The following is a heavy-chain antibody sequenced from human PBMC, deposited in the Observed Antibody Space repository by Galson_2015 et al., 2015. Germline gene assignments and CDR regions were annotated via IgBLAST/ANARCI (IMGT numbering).Heavy chain of an antibody. CDR2: MNPNSGNT. CDR3: ARGPRVVWGSYRFYYFDY. J-gene: IGHJ4*02. Sequence: SVKVSCKASGYTFTSYDINWVRQATGQGLEWMGWMNPNSGNTGYAQKFQGRVTMTRNTSISTAYMELSSLRSEDTAVYYCARGPRVVWGSYRFYYFDYWGQGTLVTGSS. CDR1: GYTFTSYD. V-gene: IGHV1-8*01. D-gene: IGHD3-16*02.